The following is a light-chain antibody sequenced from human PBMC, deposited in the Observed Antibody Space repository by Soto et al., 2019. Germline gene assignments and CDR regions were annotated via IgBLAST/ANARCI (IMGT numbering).Light chain of an antibody. CDR1: SSNIGSNY. CDR2: RNN. J-gene: IGLJ2*01. Sequence: QSVLTQPPSASGTPGQRVTISCSGSSSNIGSNYVYWYQQLPGTAPKRLIYRNNQRPSGVPDRFSGSKSCTSASLAISGLRSEDEGDYYCSAWYDSLSGPVFGGGTKLTVL. CDR3: SAWYDSLSGPV. V-gene: IGLV1-47*01.